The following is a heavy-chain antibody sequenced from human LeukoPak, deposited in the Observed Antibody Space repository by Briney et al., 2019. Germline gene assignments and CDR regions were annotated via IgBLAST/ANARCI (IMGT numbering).Heavy chain of an antibody. CDR3: ARTAAGTFFDY. D-gene: IGHD6-13*01. CDR1: GFTVSSNY. V-gene: IGHV3-53*01. CDR2: IYSGGYT. J-gene: IGHJ4*02. Sequence: GGSLRLSCAVSGFTVSSNYMSWVRQAPGKGLEWVSIIYSGGYTFYADSVKGRFTISRDNSKNTLYLQMNSLRAEDPAVYYCARTAAGTFFDYWGQGTLVTVSS.